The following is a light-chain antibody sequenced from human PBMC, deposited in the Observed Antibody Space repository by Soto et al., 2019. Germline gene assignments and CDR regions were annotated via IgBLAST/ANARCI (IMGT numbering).Light chain of an antibody. Sequence: IQLTQSPSSLSASVGDRVTITCRASQGVGSYLAWYQQKPGTAPKLLIYVTSTLQSGVPSRFSGSGSGTDFTLTISSLQPEDCATYYCQQHNSYPLTFGGGTKVEIK. J-gene: IGKJ4*01. CDR2: VTS. CDR1: QGVGSY. V-gene: IGKV1-9*01. CDR3: QQHNSYPLT.